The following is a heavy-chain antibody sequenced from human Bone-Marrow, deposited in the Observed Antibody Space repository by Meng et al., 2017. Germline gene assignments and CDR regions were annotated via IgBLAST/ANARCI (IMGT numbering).Heavy chain of an antibody. CDR2: INHSGSI. CDR1: GGSFSGYY. V-gene: IGHV4-34*01. CDR3: ARHYGDYHYFDY. Sequence: QVQLQQWGAGLLKPSETLSLTCAVYGGSFSGYYWSWIRQPPGKGLEWIGEINHSGSINYNPSLKSRVTISVDTSKNQFSLRLNSVTAADTAVYYCARHYGDYHYFDYWGQGTLVTVSS. D-gene: IGHD4-17*01. J-gene: IGHJ4*02.